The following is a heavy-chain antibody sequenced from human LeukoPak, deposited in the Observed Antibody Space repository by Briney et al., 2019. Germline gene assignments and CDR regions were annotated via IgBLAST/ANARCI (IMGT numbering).Heavy chain of an antibody. Sequence: SEPLSLTCTVSDASVSSDNYYWSWIRQPPGKGLEWIGYVYYSGSTNYNPSLKSRVTISVDRSKNQFSLKLSSVTAADTAVYYCAREASSGYYVDYWGQGTLVTVSS. CDR2: VYYSGST. D-gene: IGHD3-22*01. CDR3: AREASSGYYVDY. CDR1: DASVSSDNYY. V-gene: IGHV4-61*01. J-gene: IGHJ4*02.